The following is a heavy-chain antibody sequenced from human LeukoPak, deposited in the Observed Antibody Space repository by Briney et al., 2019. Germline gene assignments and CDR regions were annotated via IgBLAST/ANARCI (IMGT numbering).Heavy chain of an antibody. CDR1: GYTFTGHY. CDR3: ARIGLKTTGYYRLDY. D-gene: IGHD3-9*01. J-gene: IGHJ4*02. CDR2: LNPNTGDA. Sequence: ASVTVSCKASGYTFTGHYLHWVRQAPGQGLEWMGWLNPNTGDALYIQKFQGRVTTTGDTSISTAYMELSSLMSDDTAVYYCARIGLKTTGYYRLDYWGQGTLVTVSS. V-gene: IGHV1-2*02.